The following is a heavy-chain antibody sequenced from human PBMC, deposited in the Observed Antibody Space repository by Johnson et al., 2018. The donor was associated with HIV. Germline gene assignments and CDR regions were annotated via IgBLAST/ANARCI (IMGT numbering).Heavy chain of an antibody. J-gene: IGHJ3*02. CDR2: IYSGGST. V-gene: IGHV3-53*01. CDR1: GFTVSSNY. D-gene: IGHD2-2*02. CDR3: ARDDTEADGAFDI. Sequence: VRLVESGGGLIQPGGSLRLSCAASGFTVSSNYMSWVRQAPGKGLEWVSVIYSGGSTYYADSVKGRFTISRDNSKNSLYLQMNSLRAEDTAVYYCARDDTEADGAFDIWGQGTMVTVSS.